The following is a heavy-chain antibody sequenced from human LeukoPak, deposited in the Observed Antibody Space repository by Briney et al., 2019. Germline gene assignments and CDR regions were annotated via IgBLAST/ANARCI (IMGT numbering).Heavy chain of an antibody. Sequence: PGGPLRLSCAASGFPFSSYAMSWVRQAPGEGLEWVSAISGSGGSTYYADSVKGRFTISRDNSKNTLYLQMNSLRAEDTAVYYCAKDDFWSGYSADYWGQGTLVTVSS. V-gene: IGHV3-23*01. J-gene: IGHJ4*02. CDR3: AKDDFWSGYSADY. CDR1: GFPFSSYA. CDR2: ISGSGGST. D-gene: IGHD3-3*01.